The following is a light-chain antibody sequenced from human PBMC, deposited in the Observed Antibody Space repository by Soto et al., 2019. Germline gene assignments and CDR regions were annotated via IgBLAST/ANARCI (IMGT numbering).Light chain of an antibody. CDR3: QSYDSSLSGSKV. Sequence: QSVLTQPPSVSGAPGQRVTISCTGSSSNIGAGYDVHWYQQLPGTAPKLLIYGNSNRPSGVPDRFSGSKSGTSASLAITGLQAEDEADYSRQSYDSSLSGSKVFGGGTKLTVL. V-gene: IGLV1-40*01. CDR1: SSNIGAGYD. J-gene: IGLJ2*01. CDR2: GNS.